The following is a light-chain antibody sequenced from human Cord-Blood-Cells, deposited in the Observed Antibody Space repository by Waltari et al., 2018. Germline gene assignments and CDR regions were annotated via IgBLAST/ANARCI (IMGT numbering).Light chain of an antibody. CDR3: CSYAGSSTWV. CDR1: SRDVRSDNL. CDR2: EGS. Sequence: QSALTQPASLSASPAQSLTISCTVTSRDVRSDNLITWYQQHPGKAPKLMIYEGSKRPSGVSNRFSGSKSGNTASLTISGLQAEDEADYYCCSYAGSSTWVFGGGTKLTVL. J-gene: IGLJ3*02. V-gene: IGLV2-23*01.